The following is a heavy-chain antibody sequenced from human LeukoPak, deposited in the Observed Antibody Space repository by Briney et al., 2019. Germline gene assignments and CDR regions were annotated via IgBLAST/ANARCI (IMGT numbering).Heavy chain of an antibody. Sequence: PSETLSLTCAVSGGSISSNNWWGWVRQPPGKGLEWIGEIYHSGSPNYNPSLKSRVSISVDKSRNHFSLNLSSVTAADTAVYYCARVNINNWHSCDYWGQGTLVTVSS. CDR3: ARVNINNWHSCDY. V-gene: IGHV4-4*02. CDR2: IYHSGSP. J-gene: IGHJ4*02. D-gene: IGHD1-1*01. CDR1: GGSISSNNW.